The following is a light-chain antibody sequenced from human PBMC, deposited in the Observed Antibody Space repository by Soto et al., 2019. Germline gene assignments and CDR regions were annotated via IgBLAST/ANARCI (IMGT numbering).Light chain of an antibody. CDR1: QDISNL. J-gene: IGKJ5*01. CDR3: QQYEDIPIT. CDR2: DAS. V-gene: IGKV1-33*01. Sequence: DIQMTQAPSSLSASVGDRGTITCQASQDISNLLNWYQQKPGKAPRLLIYDASNLETGVPSRFSGSGSGTDFTFTISSLQPEDIATYYCQQYEDIPITFGQGTRLEI.